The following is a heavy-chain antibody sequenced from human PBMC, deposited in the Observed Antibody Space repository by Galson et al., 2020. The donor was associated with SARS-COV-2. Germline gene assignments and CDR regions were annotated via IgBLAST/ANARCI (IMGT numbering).Heavy chain of an antibody. CDR3: ARGAANLGY. D-gene: IGHD6-13*01. Sequence: IDAGGSLRLSCVASGFTVSSNYMTWVRQAPGKGLEWVSVIYSDGTTYHADSVKGRFTLSRDNSKNTLYLQMSSLRAEDTAIYFCARGAANLGYWGQGTLVTVSS. CDR2: IYSDGTT. V-gene: IGHV3-53*05. J-gene: IGHJ4*02. CDR1: GFTVSSNY.